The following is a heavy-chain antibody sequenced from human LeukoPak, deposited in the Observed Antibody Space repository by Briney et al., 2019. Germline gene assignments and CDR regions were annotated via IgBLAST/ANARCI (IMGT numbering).Heavy chain of an antibody. V-gene: IGHV3-30-3*01. CDR2: ISYDGSNT. D-gene: IGHD5-24*01. Sequence: GGSLRLSCSASGFTFSSYAMHWVRQAPGKGLEWVAVISYDGSNTYYADSVKGRFTISRDKSKNTLYLQMSSLRAEDTAVYYCARDGEMATIRYWGQGTLVTVSS. CDR3: ARDGEMATIRY. J-gene: IGHJ4*02. CDR1: GFTFSSYA.